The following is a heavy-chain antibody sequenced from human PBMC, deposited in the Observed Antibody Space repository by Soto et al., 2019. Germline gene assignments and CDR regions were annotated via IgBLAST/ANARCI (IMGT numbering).Heavy chain of an antibody. CDR3: VRGNGYTYGPFDN. V-gene: IGHV3-33*01. D-gene: IGHD5-18*01. Sequence: GGSLRLSCAASGFSFEGYGMHWVRQAPGKGLEWVAAIWFDGSDRKYVDYVKGRFTISRDNSKNTVFLQMTSLSAEDTAVYYCVRGNGYTYGPFDNWGQGTLVTVSS. CDR2: IWFDGSDR. CDR1: GFSFEGYG. J-gene: IGHJ4*02.